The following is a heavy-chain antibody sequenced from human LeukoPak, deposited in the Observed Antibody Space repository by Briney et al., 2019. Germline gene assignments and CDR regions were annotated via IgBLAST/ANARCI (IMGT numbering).Heavy chain of an antibody. Sequence: GASVKVSCKASGYTFTSYGITWVRQAPGQGLEWMGWISTSNGNTNYAQKFQGRVTMTRNTSISTAYMELSSLRSEDTAVYYCARGLSYGYYYFDYWGQGTLVTVSS. D-gene: IGHD5-18*01. J-gene: IGHJ4*02. V-gene: IGHV1-8*01. CDR1: GYTFTSYG. CDR3: ARGLSYGYYYFDY. CDR2: ISTSNGNT.